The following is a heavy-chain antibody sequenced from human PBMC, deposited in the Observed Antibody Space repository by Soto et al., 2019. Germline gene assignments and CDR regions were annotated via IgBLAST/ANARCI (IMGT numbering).Heavy chain of an antibody. D-gene: IGHD3-10*01. Sequence: SETLCITCTVSGGSISSSSYYWSWIRQPPGKGLEWIGSIYYSGSTYYNPSLKSRVTISVDTSKNQFSLKLSSVTAADTAVYYCARLETTMVRGVIIRYYYGMDVWGQGTTVTVSS. CDR1: GGSISSSSYY. J-gene: IGHJ6*02. CDR2: IYYSGST. V-gene: IGHV4-39*01. CDR3: ARLETTMVRGVIIRYYYGMDV.